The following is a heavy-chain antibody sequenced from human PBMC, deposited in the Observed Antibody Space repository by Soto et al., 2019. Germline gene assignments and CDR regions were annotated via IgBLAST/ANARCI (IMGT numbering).Heavy chain of an antibody. CDR1: GGTFSSYT. D-gene: IGHD3-10*01. J-gene: IGHJ4*02. CDR3: ARGGSYGSGSRGDY. V-gene: IGHV1-69*02. CDR2: IIPILGIA. Sequence: QVQLVQSGAEVKKPGSSVKVSCKASGGTFSSYTISWVRQAPGQGLEWMGRIIPILGIANYAQKFQGRVTITADQSTSTAYMELSSLRSEDTAVYYGARGGSYGSGSRGDYWGQGTLVTVSS.